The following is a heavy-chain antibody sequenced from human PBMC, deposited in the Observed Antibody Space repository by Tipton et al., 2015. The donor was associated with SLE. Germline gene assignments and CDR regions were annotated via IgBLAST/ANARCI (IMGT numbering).Heavy chain of an antibody. V-gene: IGHV4-39*07. J-gene: IGHJ3*02. CDR1: GGSISSGSYY. Sequence: TLSLTCTVSGGSISSGSYYWSWIRQPPGKGLEWIGEINHSGSTNYNPSLKSRVTISVDTSKNQFSLKLSSVTAADTAVYYCARGYYDFWSGYSPAFDIWGQGTMVTVSS. CDR3: ARGYYDFWSGYSPAFDI. D-gene: IGHD3-3*01. CDR2: INHSGST.